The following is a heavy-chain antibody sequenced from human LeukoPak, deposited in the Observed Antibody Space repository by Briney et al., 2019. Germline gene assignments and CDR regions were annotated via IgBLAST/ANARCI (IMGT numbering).Heavy chain of an antibody. CDR2: IKSKTDGGTT. CDR3: TTETEWELVGSLYY. V-gene: IGHV3-15*01. J-gene: IGHJ4*02. CDR1: GFTFSNAW. D-gene: IGHD1-26*01. Sequence: GGSLRLSCAASGFTFSNAWMSWVRQAPGKGLEWVGRIKSKTDGGTTDYAAPVKGRFTISRDDSKNTLYLQMNSLKTEDAAVYYCTTETEWELVGSLYYWGQGTLVTVSS.